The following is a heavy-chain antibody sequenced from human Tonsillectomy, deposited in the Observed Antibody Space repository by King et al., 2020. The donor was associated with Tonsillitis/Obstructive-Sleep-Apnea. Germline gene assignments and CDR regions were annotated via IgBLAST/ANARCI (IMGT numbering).Heavy chain of an antibody. CDR1: GITFSSYA. CDR3: AKAMVQGIIITIFDY. D-gene: IGHD3-10*01. Sequence: VQLVESGGGLVQPGGSLRLSCAASGITFSSYAMSWVRQAPGKGLEWVSTIIGGGGSTYYADSGKGRFTISRDNSKNTLYLQMNSLRAEDTAVYYCAKAMVQGIIITIFDYWGQGTLVTVSS. J-gene: IGHJ4*02. CDR2: IIGGGGST. V-gene: IGHV3-23*04.